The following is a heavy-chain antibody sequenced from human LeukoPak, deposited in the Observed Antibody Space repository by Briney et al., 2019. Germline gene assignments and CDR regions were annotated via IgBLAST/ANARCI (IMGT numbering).Heavy chain of an antibody. CDR1: GGTFSSYA. V-gene: IGHV1-69*04. Sequence: ASVKVSCKASGGTFSSYAISWVRQAPGQGLEWMGRIIPILGIANYAQKFQGRVTITADKSTSTAYMELSSLRSEDTAVYYCARVVGNFWSGKRDYWGQGTLVTVSS. D-gene: IGHD3-3*01. J-gene: IGHJ4*02. CDR2: IIPILGIA. CDR3: ARVVGNFWSGKRDY.